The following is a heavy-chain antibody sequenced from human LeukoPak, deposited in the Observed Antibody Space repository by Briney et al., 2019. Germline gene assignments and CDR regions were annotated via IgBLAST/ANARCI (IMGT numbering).Heavy chain of an antibody. D-gene: IGHD3-9*01. CDR2: ISGGGGTT. CDR1: GFPLSSHA. J-gene: IGHJ4*02. V-gene: IGHV3-23*01. Sequence: GGSLRLSCAASGFPLSSHAMSWVRQAPGKGLKWVSGISGGGGTTYYADSVKGRFTISRDNSRNTLYLQMSTLRDEDTAVYYCAKDGGVTGYYSRGYLDYWGQGTLVTVSS. CDR3: AKDGGVTGYYSRGYLDY.